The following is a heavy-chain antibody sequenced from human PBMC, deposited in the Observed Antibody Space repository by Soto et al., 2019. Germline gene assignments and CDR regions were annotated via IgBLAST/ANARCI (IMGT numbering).Heavy chain of an antibody. V-gene: IGHV1-69*02. CDR3: AASFYNDSLPGVQYYYYMDV. J-gene: IGHJ6*03. D-gene: IGHD3-16*02. CDR2: IIPILNIS. Sequence: QVQLVQSGDEVKKPGSSVKVSCKASGGTFSRYTINWVRQAPGQGRGWMGRIIPILNISNFAPRFQGRVTINADKFITAAYMEMSMLIPEDTAVYYYAASFYNDSLPGVQYYYYMDVWGKGTTVTVSS. CDR1: GGTFSRYT.